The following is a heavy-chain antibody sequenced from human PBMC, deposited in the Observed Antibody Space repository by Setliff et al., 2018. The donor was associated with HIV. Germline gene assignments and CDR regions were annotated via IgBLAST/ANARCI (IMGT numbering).Heavy chain of an antibody. CDR1: GASIYNDGRY. D-gene: IGHD3-9*01. J-gene: IGHJ5*02. CDR2: IYYSGDA. Sequence: PSETLSLTCTVSGASIYNDGRYWSWVRQHPGKGLEWIGHIYYSGDAYYDPSLKSRVSISVDTPKNRFSLKLRSVTAADTAVYYCARLASDDILGVTYFDPWGQGTLVTVSS. CDR3: ARLASDDILGVTYFDP. V-gene: IGHV4-31*03.